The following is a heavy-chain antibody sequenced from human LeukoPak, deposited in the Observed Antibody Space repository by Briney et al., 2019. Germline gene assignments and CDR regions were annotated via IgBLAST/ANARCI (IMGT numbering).Heavy chain of an antibody. V-gene: IGHV4-38-2*02. J-gene: IGHJ4*02. CDR3: ARAAYGGNSGGFDY. CDR1: GYSISSGYY. Sequence: PSETLSLTCTVSGYSISSGYYWGWIRQPPGKGLEWIGSIYRSGITYYNPSLKSHVTISVDTSKNQFSLNLASVTAADTAVYYCARAAYGGNSGGFDYWGQGTLVTVSS. D-gene: IGHD4-23*01. CDR2: IYRSGIT.